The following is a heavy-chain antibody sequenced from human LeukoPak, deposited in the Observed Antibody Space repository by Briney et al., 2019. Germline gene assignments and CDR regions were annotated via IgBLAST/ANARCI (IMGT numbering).Heavy chain of an antibody. CDR1: GGSVSSSNW. Sequence: SGTLSLTCAVSGGSVSSSNWWSWVRQPPGKGLEWIGEIYHSGSTNYNPSLKSRVTISVDKSKNQFSLKLSSVTAADTAVYYCARVKYYGSGSYYNFDYWGQGTLVTVPS. D-gene: IGHD3-10*01. CDR3: ARVKYYGSGSYYNFDY. CDR2: IYHSGST. J-gene: IGHJ4*02. V-gene: IGHV4-4*02.